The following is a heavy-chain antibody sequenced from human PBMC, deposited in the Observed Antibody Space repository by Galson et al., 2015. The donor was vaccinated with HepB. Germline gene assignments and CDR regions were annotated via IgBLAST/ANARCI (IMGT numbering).Heavy chain of an antibody. CDR1: GFTFGDNA. Sequence: SLRLSCAGSGFTFGDNAMTWVRQAPGKGLEWVSVISYSGGNTYYRDSVKGRFTISRDNSKNTLYVQMNSLRVEDTAIYYCARLRGQSWSWLNWDFDLWGRGTLVTVSS. CDR2: ISYSGGNT. CDR3: ARLRGQSWSWLNWDFDL. D-gene: IGHD5-24*01. V-gene: IGHV3-23*01. J-gene: IGHJ2*01.